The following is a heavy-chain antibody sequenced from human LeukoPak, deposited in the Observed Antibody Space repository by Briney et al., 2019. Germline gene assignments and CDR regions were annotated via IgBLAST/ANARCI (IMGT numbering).Heavy chain of an antibody. Sequence: PSETLSLTCTVSGGSISSSSYYWGWIRQPPGKGLEWIGYIYYSGSTNYNPSLKSRVTISVDTSKNQFSLKLSSVTAADTAVYYCARVSGGYCSGGSCYGNWFDPWGQGTLVTVSS. J-gene: IGHJ5*02. CDR1: GGSISSSSYY. CDR3: ARVSGGYCSGGSCYGNWFDP. D-gene: IGHD2-15*01. CDR2: IYYSGST. V-gene: IGHV4-61*05.